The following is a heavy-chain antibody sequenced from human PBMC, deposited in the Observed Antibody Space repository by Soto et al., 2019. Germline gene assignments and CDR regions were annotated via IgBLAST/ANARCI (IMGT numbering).Heavy chain of an antibody. CDR3: ARESGGTTATLDYYYFYMNV. CDR1: GYSFSAYY. D-gene: IGHD4-17*01. V-gene: IGHV1-2*04. Sequence: QVQLVQSGAEVKKPGASVRVSCKASGYSFSAYYIHWMRQAPGQGLEWMGWINPNSGGTKFAQKFQGWVTMTSDTSISTAYMELSRLKSDDTAVYFCARESGGTTATLDYYYFYMNVRGKGTTVTVSS. J-gene: IGHJ6*03. CDR2: INPNSGGT.